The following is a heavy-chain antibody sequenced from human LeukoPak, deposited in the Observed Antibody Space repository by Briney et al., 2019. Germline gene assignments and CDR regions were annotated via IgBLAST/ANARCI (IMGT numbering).Heavy chain of an antibody. CDR2: ISGSGGST. CDR1: GFTFSSYA. V-gene: IGHV3-23*01. J-gene: IGHJ4*02. D-gene: IGHD3-10*01. Sequence: QSGGSLRLSCAASGFTFSSYAMSWVRQAPGKGLEWVSAISGSGGSTYYADSVKGRFTIPRDNSKNTLYLQMNSLRAEDTAVYYCAKVRFGESDYFDYWGQGTLVTVSS. CDR3: AKVRFGESDYFDY.